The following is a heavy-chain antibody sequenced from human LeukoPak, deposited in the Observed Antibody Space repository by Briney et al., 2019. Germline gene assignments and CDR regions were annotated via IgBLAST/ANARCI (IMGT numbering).Heavy chain of an antibody. CDR1: GYTFTSHY. CDR2: INPSGGST. Sequence: GASVKVSCKASGYTFTSHYMYWVRQAPGQGLEWMGIINPSGGSTGYAQKFQGRVTMTRDTSTSTVYMELSSLRSEDTAVYYCASQYSSSSEDYWGQGTLVTVSS. V-gene: IGHV1-46*01. CDR3: ASQYSSSSEDY. J-gene: IGHJ4*02. D-gene: IGHD6-6*01.